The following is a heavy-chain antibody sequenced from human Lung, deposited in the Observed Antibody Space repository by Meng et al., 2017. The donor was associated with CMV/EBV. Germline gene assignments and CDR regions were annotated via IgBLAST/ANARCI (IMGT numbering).Heavy chain of an antibody. CDR2: VYKSGTT. CDR3: ARGFHGTVDY. CDR1: GYSINSGYY. V-gene: IGHV4-38-2*02. Sequence: SETXSLXCTVSGYSINSGYYWGWIRQPPGKGLEWIGSVYKSGTTYYKPSRKSRVTISLETSKNQFSLKLSSVTAADTAVYYCARGFHGTVDYWGQGTLVTVSS. J-gene: IGHJ4*02.